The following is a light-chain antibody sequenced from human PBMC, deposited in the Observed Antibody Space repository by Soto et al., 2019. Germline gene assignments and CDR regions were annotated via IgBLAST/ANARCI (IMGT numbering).Light chain of an antibody. J-gene: IGKJ4*01. CDR2: RIS. Sequence: ERVITQSPATLSVSPGERATLSCRASQSISSNLAWYQQKPGQAPRLLMFRISSRATGFPARFSGSGSGTEFNLTISSLQSEDFGVYYCQQYNNWPRATVGGGTKVDIK. V-gene: IGKV3-15*01. CDR3: QQYNNWPRAT. CDR1: QSISSN.